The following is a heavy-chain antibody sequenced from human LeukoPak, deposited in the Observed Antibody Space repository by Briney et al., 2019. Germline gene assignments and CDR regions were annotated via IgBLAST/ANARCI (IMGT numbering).Heavy chain of an antibody. CDR2: MSYSGST. Sequence: PSETLSLTCTVCGVSISSSSYFWGGLRQPPGKGLEWIGRMSYSGSTYNYPSLKSRVTIAVDTSKTQFSLKLSSVTAADTAVYYCARFYTTSQYGSGYMDVWGKGTTVTVSS. J-gene: IGHJ6*03. V-gene: IGHV4-39*01. CDR1: GVSISSSSYF. D-gene: IGHD3-10*01. CDR3: ARFYTTSQYGSGYMDV.